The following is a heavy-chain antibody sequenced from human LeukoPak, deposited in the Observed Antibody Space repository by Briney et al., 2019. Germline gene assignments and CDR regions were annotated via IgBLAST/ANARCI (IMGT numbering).Heavy chain of an antibody. J-gene: IGHJ4*02. V-gene: IGHV1-2*04. CDR2: INPNSGGT. Sequence: ASVKVSCKASGYTFTGYYMHWVRQAPGRGLEWMGWINPNSGGTNYAQKFQGWVTMTRDTSISTAYMELSRLRSDDTAVYYCARTHAYSSSWYERYYFDYWGQGTLVTVSS. CDR1: GYTFTGYY. CDR3: ARTHAYSSSWYERYYFDY. D-gene: IGHD6-13*01.